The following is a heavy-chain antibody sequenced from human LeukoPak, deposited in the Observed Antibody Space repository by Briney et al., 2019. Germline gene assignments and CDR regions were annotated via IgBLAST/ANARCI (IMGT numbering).Heavy chain of an antibody. CDR1: GCTFSSYA. CDR3: ARGPYYYGSGSFPNWFDP. Sequence: PGGSLRLSCAASGCTFSSYAMHWVRQAPGKGLEYVSAISSNGGSTYYANSVKGRFTISRDNSKNTLYLQMGSLRAEDMAVYYCARGPYYYGSGSFPNWFDPWGQGTLVTVSS. D-gene: IGHD3-10*01. J-gene: IGHJ5*02. CDR2: ISSNGGST. V-gene: IGHV3-64*01.